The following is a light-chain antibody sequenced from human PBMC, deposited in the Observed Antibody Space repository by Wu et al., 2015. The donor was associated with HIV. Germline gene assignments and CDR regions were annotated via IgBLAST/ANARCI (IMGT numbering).Light chain of an antibody. J-gene: IGKJ2*03. V-gene: IGKV3-11*01. CDR3: QQRSNWPYS. CDR2: DAS. CDR1: QSASSY. Sequence: DIVLTQSPGTLSLSPGEGATLSCRASQSASSYLAWYQQKPGQAPRLLIYDASNRATGIPARFSGSGSGTDSTLTISSLEPEDFAVYYCQQRSNWPYSFGQGTKLEIK.